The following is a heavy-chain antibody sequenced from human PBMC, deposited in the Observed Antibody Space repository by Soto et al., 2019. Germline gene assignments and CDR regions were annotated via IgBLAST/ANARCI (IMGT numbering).Heavy chain of an antibody. V-gene: IGHV4-4*02. CDR1: GGSISSNNW. Sequence: QVQLQESGPGLVKPSGTLSLTCGVSGGSISSNNWWSWVRQSPGKGLEWIGEIYHSGRTNYNSFLKSRITMSVDKSRNQLSLKRSSVTASDTAVYYCARGGTYSSTYIYSYGMDVWGQGTTVSVSS. CDR3: ARGGTYSSTYIYSYGMDV. D-gene: IGHD6-6*01. CDR2: IYHSGRT. J-gene: IGHJ6*02.